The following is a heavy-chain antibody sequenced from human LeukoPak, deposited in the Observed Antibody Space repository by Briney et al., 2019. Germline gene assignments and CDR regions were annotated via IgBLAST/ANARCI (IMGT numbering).Heavy chain of an antibody. Sequence: GGSLRLSCAASGFTFSSYSMNWVRQAPGKGLEWVSSISSSSSYIYYADSVKGRFTISRDNAKNSLYLQMNSLRAEDTAVYYCATRGTAKEAAAGSSDYWGQGTLVTVSS. J-gene: IGHJ4*02. CDR3: ATRGTAKEAAAGSSDY. CDR2: ISSSSSYI. CDR1: GFTFSSYS. V-gene: IGHV3-21*01. D-gene: IGHD6-13*01.